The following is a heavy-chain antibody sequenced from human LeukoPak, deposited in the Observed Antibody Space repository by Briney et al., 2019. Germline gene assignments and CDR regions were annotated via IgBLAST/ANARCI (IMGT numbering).Heavy chain of an antibody. CDR3: ARHGRGYSFGPIDY. V-gene: IGHV4-39*01. CDR2: IYYSGST. CDR1: GGSISSSSYY. J-gene: IGHJ4*02. D-gene: IGHD5-18*01. Sequence: PSETLSLTCTVSGGSISSSSYYWGWIRQPPGKGLEWIGSIYYSGSTYYNPSLKSRVTISIDTSKNQFSLKLSSVTAADAAVYYCARHGRGYSFGPIDYWGQGTLVTVSS.